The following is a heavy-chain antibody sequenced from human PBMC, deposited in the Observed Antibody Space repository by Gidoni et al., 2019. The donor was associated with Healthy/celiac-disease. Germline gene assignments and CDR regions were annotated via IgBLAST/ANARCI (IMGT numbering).Heavy chain of an antibody. CDR1: RFTFSSYW. CDR2: IKQDGSEK. CDR3: ARDTKIAVAGIYFYGMDV. D-gene: IGHD6-19*01. Sequence: EVQLVESGGSLVQPGGSLRLSCAASRFTFSSYWMTWVRKAPGKGLEWVANIKQDGSEKYYVDSVKGRFTISRDNAKNSLYLQMNSLRAEDTALYFCARDTKIAVAGIYFYGMDVWGQGTTVTVSS. V-gene: IGHV3-7*01. J-gene: IGHJ6*02.